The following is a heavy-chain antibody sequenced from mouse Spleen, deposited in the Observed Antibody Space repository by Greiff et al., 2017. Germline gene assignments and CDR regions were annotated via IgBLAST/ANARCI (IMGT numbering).Heavy chain of an antibody. V-gene: IGHV1-55*01. CDR3: AYYYGSSYVGYWYFDV. CDR2: IYPGSGST. CDR1: GYTFTSYW. J-gene: IGHJ1*01. D-gene: IGHD1-1*01. Sequence: QVQLQQPGAELVKPGASVKMSCKASGYTFTSYWITWVKQRPGQGLEWIGDIYPGSGSTNYNEKFKSKATLTVDTSSSTAYMQLSSLTSEDSAVYYCAYYYGSSYVGYWYFDVWGAGTTVTVSS.